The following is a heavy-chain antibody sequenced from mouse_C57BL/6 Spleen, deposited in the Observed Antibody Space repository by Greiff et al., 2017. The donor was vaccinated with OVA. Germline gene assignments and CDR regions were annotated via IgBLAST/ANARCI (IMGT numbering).Heavy chain of an antibody. D-gene: IGHD1-1*01. V-gene: IGHV7-3*01. J-gene: IGHJ4*01. CDR3: ARLGTTVALYYYAMDY. CDR2: IRNKANGYTT. CDR1: GFTFTDYY. Sequence: EVQGVESGGGLVQPGGSLSLSCAASGFTFTDYYMSWVRQPPGKALEWLGFIRNKANGYTTEYSASVKGRFTISRDNSQSILYLQMNALRAEDSATYYCARLGTTVALYYYAMDYWGQGTSVTVSS.